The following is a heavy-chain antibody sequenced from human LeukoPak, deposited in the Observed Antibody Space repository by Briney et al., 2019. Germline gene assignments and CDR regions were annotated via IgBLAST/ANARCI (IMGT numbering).Heavy chain of an antibody. CDR2: ISGNGGVI. V-gene: IGHV3-11*01. Sequence: GGSLRLSCTVSGFTVSSNYMTWVRQAPGKGLEWLSYISGNGGVIQYADSVKGRFTISRDNAKNLLYLQMDSLRVEDTAIYYCAISREYSYGHPYYFDYWGQGTLVTVSS. D-gene: IGHD5-18*01. J-gene: IGHJ4*02. CDR3: AISREYSYGHPYYFDY. CDR1: GFTVSSNY.